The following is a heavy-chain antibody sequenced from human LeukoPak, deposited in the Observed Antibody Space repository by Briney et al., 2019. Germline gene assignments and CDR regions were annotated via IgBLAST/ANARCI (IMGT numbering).Heavy chain of an antibody. V-gene: IGHV4-30-2*01. J-gene: IGHJ1*01. CDR2: IYHSGST. D-gene: IGHD6-13*01. CDR3: ARGYSSSLEYFQH. CDR1: GGSISSGGYS. Sequence: SETLSLTCAVSGGSISSGGYSWSWIRQPPGKGLEWIGYIYHSGSTYYNPSLKSRVTISVDRSKNQFSLKLSSVTAADTAVYYCARGYSSSLEYFQHWGQGTLVTVSS.